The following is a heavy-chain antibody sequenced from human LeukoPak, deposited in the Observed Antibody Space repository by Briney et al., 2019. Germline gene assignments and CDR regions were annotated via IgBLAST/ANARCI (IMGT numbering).Heavy chain of an antibody. V-gene: IGHV3-30*18. CDR3: AKEGPLQSIDY. CDR2: ISYDGSNK. D-gene: IGHD5-24*01. CDR1: GFTFSSYG. Sequence: GRSLRLSCAASGFTFSSYGMHWVRQAPGKGLEWVAVISYDGSNKYYADSVKGRFTISRDNSKNTLYLQMNSLRAEDTAVYYCAKEGPLQSIDYWGQGTLSPSPQ. J-gene: IGHJ4*02.